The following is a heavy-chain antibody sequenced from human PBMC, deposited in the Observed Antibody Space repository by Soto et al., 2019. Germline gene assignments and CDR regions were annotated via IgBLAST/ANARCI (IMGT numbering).Heavy chain of an antibody. CDR3: ARDYVDIVATTPLYYYYYYMDV. Sequence: GGSLRLSCAASGFTFSSYGMHWVRQAPGKGLEWVAVIWYDGSNKYYADSVKGRFTISRDNSKNTLYLQMNSLRAEDTAVYYCARDYVDIVATTPLYYYYYYMDVWGKGTTVTVSS. J-gene: IGHJ6*03. CDR1: GFTFSSYG. CDR2: IWYDGSNK. D-gene: IGHD5-12*01. V-gene: IGHV3-33*01.